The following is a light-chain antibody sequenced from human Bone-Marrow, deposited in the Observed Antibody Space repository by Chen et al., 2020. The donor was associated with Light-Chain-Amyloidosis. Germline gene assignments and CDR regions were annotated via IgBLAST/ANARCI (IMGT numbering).Light chain of an antibody. Sequence: SALTQPASVSGSPGQSITISCTGTNNDVGHYNYFSWYQQHPGKAPKLILYDGDNRPSGVSNRFSGSKSGNTASLTISGLQAGDEADYYCSSYTSTSTLYVFGTGTKVTVL. J-gene: IGLJ1*01. CDR2: DGD. CDR1: NNDVGHYNY. V-gene: IGLV2-14*03. CDR3: SSYTSTSTLYV.